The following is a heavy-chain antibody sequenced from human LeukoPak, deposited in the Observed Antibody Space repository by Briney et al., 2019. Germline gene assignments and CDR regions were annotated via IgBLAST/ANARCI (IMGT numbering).Heavy chain of an antibody. D-gene: IGHD3-10*01. CDR1: GFTFSSYG. CDR3: AKDFGYDSGTYATD. Sequence: GRSLRLSCAASGFTFSSYGMHWVRQAPGKGLEWVAVISYDGSKKYYGDSVKGRFTISRDNSKNTLYLQMNSLRVEDTAVYYCAKDFGYDSGTYATDWGQGTLVTVSS. V-gene: IGHV3-30*18. J-gene: IGHJ1*01. CDR2: ISYDGSKK.